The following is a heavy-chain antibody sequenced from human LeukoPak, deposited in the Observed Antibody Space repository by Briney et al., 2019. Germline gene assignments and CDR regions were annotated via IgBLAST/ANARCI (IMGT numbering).Heavy chain of an antibody. CDR1: GFTVSSNC. CDR3: ARDKNTAFDI. CDR2: IYSGGST. Sequence: PGGSLRLSCAASGFTVSSNCTSWVRQAPGKGLEWVSVIYSGGSTYYADSVKGRFTISRDNSKNTLYLQMNSLRAEDTAVYYCARDKNTAFDIWGQGTMVTVSS. V-gene: IGHV3-66*01. J-gene: IGHJ3*02.